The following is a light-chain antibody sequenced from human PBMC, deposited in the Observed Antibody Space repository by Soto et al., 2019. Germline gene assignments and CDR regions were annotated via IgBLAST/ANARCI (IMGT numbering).Light chain of an antibody. CDR3: QQYNSYSPYT. J-gene: IGKJ2*01. Sequence: DIQMTQSPSTLSASVGDRVTITCRASQSISSWLAWYQHKPGKAPKLLIYKASSLESGVPSRFSGSGSGTEFTLTISSLQPDDFATYYCQQYNSYSPYTFGQGTKVDIK. CDR1: QSISSW. V-gene: IGKV1-5*03. CDR2: KAS.